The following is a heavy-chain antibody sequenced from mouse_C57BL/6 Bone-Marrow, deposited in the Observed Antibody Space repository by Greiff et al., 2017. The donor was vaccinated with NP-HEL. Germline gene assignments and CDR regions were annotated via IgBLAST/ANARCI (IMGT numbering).Heavy chain of an antibody. D-gene: IGHD2-3*01. J-gene: IGHJ4*01. CDR1: GYTFTSYW. CDR3: TKSPDGYFTMDY. V-gene: IGHV1-5*01. CDR2: IYPGNSDT. Sequence: VHVKQSGTVLARPGASVKMSCKTSGYTFTSYWMHWVKQRPGQGLEWIGAIYPGNSDTSYNQKFKGKAKLTAVTSASTAYMELSSLTNEDSAVYYCTKSPDGYFTMDYWGQGTSVTVSS.